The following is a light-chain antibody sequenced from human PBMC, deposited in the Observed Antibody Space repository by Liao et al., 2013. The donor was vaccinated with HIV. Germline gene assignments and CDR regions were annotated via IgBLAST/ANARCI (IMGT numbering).Light chain of an antibody. CDR1: NIGRKS. CDR3: QAWDSSNVV. CDR2: YDS. Sequence: SYVLTQPPSVSVAPGKTARITCGGNNIGRKSVHWYQQKPGQAPVVVIYYDSERPSGIPERFSGSNSGNTATLTISRVEAGDEADYYCQAWDSSNVVFGGGAKLTVL. V-gene: IGLV3-21*01. J-gene: IGLJ2*01.